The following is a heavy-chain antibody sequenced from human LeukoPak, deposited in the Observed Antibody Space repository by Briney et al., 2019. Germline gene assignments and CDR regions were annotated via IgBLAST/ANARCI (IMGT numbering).Heavy chain of an antibody. J-gene: IGHJ4*02. Sequence: SVKGSCKASGGTFSSYAISWVRQAPGQGLEWMGGVIPIFGTANYAQKFQGRVTITADKSTSTAYMELSSLRSEDTAVYCCARASNYLGLNFDYWGQGTLVTVSS. CDR2: VIPIFGTA. D-gene: IGHD4-11*01. CDR1: GGTFSSYA. V-gene: IGHV1-69*06. CDR3: ARASNYLGLNFDY.